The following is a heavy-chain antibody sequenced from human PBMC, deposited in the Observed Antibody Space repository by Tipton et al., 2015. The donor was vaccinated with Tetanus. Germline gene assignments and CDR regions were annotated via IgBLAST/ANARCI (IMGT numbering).Heavy chain of an antibody. CDR2: IYESGDT. D-gene: IGHD3-3*01. J-gene: IGHJ4*02. V-gene: IGHV4-39*01. Sequence: TLSLTCTVSGDSISGGSYYWAWIRQPPGKGLEWIGSIYESGDTYCIPSLKSRVTVSVDTSKNQFSLKLNSMTATDTAVYFCARHQSGYFTPFDYWGQGTLVTVSS. CDR1: GDSISGGSYY. CDR3: ARHQSGYFTPFDY.